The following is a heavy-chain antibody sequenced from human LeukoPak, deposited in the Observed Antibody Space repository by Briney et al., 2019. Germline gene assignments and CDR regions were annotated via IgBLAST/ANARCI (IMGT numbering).Heavy chain of an antibody. CDR1: AFSLSAYY. D-gene: IGHD1-26*01. V-gene: IGHV3-21*04. CDR3: VRDRGTYRPIDY. CDR2: ISYTGTYI. Sequence: GSLRLSCAASAFSLSAYYMNWVRQAPGKGLEWVSSISYTGTYIYYADSVKGRFTISRDNAQNPLYLQMNSLRAEDTAIYYCVRDRGTYRPIDYWGQGTLVTVSS. J-gene: IGHJ4*02.